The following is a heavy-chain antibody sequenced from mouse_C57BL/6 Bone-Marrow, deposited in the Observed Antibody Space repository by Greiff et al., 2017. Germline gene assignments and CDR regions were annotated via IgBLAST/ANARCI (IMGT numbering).Heavy chain of an antibody. Sequence: EVKLMESGPGLVKPSQSLSLTCSVTGYSITSGYYWNWIRQFPGNKLEWMGYISYDGSNNYNPSLKNRISITRDTSKNQFFLKLNSVTTEDTATYYCARTPSNYCNSYYFDYGGQGTTLSVSS. CDR2: ISYDGSN. J-gene: IGHJ2*01. CDR1: GYSITSGYY. CDR3: ARTPSNYCNSYYFDY. D-gene: IGHD2-1*01. V-gene: IGHV3-6*01.